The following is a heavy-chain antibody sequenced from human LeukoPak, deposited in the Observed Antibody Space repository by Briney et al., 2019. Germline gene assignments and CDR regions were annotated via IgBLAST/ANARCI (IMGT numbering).Heavy chain of an antibody. CDR3: ARDQDWAFDY. Sequence: GGSLRLSCAASGFSFSSHSMNWVRQAPGKGLEWVSYISGSSTTIDYADSAKGRFIISRDNAKKSLYLQMNNLRAEDTAVYYCARDQDWAFDYWGQGTLVTVSS. V-gene: IGHV3-48*01. D-gene: IGHD3/OR15-3a*01. CDR1: GFSFSSHS. CDR2: ISGSSTTI. J-gene: IGHJ4*02.